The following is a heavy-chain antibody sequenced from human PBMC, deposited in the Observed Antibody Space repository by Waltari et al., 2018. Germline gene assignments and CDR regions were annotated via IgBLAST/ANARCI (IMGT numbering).Heavy chain of an antibody. CDR1: GGSLSSSSYY. D-gene: IGHD5-12*01. J-gene: IGHJ3*02. V-gene: IGHV4-39*01. Sequence: QLQLQESGPGLVKPSETLSLTCTVSGGSLSSSSYYWGWIRQPPGKGLEWIGSIYYSGSTYYNPSLKSRVTISVDTSKNQFSLKLSSVTAADTAVYYCARDEMATISLIAFDIWGQGTMVTVSS. CDR3: ARDEMATISLIAFDI. CDR2: IYYSGST.